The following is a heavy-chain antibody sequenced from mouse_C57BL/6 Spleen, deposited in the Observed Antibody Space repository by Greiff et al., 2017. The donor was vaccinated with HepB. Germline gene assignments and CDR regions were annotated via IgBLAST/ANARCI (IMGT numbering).Heavy chain of an antibody. Sequence: VQLQQSGAELVKPGASVKLSCKASGYTFTEYTIHWVKQRSGQGLEWIGWFYPGSGSIKYNEKFKDKATLTADKSSSTVYMELSRLTSEDSAVYFGARHEERRHYYGSSYFDYWGQGTTLTVSS. D-gene: IGHD1-1*01. CDR1: GYTFTEYT. J-gene: IGHJ2*01. CDR3: ARHEERRHYYGSSYFDY. CDR2: FYPGSGSI. V-gene: IGHV1-62-2*01.